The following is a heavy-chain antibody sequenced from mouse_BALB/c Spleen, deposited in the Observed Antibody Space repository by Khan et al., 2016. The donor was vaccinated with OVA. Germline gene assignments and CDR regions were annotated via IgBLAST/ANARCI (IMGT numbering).Heavy chain of an antibody. CDR3: TRLAYYYNSEGFAY. CDR1: GFTFSTFG. CDR2: ISSGGSYT. D-gene: IGHD1-1*01. Sequence: EVELVESGGDLVKPGGSLKLSCAASGFTFSTFGMSWVRQTPDKRLEWVATISSGGSYTYYPDNVKGRFIISRDNAKNTRDLQMSSLKSEDTAMYYCTRLAYYYNSEGFAYWGQGTLVTVSA. J-gene: IGHJ3*01. V-gene: IGHV5-6*01.